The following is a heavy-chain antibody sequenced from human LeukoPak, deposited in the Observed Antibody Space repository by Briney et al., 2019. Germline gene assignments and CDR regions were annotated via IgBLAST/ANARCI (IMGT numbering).Heavy chain of an antibody. CDR1: GVSITINYW. Sequence: SETLSLTCTVSGVSITINYWWSWVRQSPGKGLEWIGEIHHSGSTTYNPSLKSRVTMSLGKSRNQISLKLRSVTAADTAVYYCATPTYFDILSGGWGRGTLVTVSS. J-gene: IGHJ4*02. D-gene: IGHD3-9*01. V-gene: IGHV4-4*02. CDR3: ATPTYFDILSGG. CDR2: IHHSGST.